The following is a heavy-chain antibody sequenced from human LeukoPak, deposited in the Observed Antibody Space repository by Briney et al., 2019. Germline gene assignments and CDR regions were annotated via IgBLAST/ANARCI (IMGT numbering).Heavy chain of an antibody. CDR1: GFSLTTSGVG. CDR2: TYWDDDK. Sequence: SGPTLVKPTQTLTLTCTFSGFSLTTSGVGVGWIRQPPGKALEWLALTYWDDDKRYSPSLKSRLIITKDTSKNQVVLTMTNMDPVDTATYYCAQWRRNWFDPWGQGTLVTVSS. V-gene: IGHV2-5*02. CDR3: AQWRRNWFDP. J-gene: IGHJ5*02. D-gene: IGHD3-3*01.